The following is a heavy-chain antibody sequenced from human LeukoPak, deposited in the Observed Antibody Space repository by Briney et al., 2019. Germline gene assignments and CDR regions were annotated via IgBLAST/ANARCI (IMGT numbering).Heavy chain of an antibody. Sequence: PGRSLRLSCAASGFTFSSYAMHWVRQAPGKGLEWVAVISYDGSNKYYADSVKGRFTISRDNSKNTLYLQMNSLRAEDTAVYYCARETGILHFWHAFDIWGQGTMVTVSS. D-gene: IGHD3-3*02. CDR1: GFTFSSYA. CDR2: ISYDGSNK. CDR3: ARETGILHFWHAFDI. J-gene: IGHJ3*02. V-gene: IGHV3-30-3*01.